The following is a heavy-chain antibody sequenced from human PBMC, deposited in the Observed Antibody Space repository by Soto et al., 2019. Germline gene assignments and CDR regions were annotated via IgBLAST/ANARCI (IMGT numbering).Heavy chain of an antibody. CDR1: GGTFSSYA. CDR3: ARAPPGVYCSSTSCKSGGYYGMDV. J-gene: IGHJ6*02. D-gene: IGHD2-2*01. Sequence: SVKVSCKASGGTFSSYAISWVRQAPGQGLEWMGGSIPIFGTANYAQKFQGRVTITADKSTSTAYMELSSLRSEDTAVYYCARAPPGVYCSSTSCKSGGYYGMDVWGQGTTVTVSS. V-gene: IGHV1-69*06. CDR2: SIPIFGTA.